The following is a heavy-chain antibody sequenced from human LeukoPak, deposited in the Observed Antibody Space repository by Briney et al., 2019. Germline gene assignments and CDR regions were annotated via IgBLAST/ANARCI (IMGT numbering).Heavy chain of an antibody. J-gene: IGHJ4*02. CDR1: GFTFSSYS. Sequence: PGGSLRLSCAASGFTFSSYSMNWVRQAPGKGLEWVSSISSSSSYIYYADSVKGRFTISGGNAKNSLYLQMNSLRAEDTAVYYCARDMTFEDTAMGSFDYWGQGTLVTVSS. CDR2: ISSSSSYI. V-gene: IGHV3-21*01. CDR3: ARDMTFEDTAMGSFDY. D-gene: IGHD5-18*01.